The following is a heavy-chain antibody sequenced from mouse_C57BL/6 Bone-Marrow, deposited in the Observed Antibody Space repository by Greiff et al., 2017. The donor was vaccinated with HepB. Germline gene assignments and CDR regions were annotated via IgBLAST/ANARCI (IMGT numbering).Heavy chain of an antibody. CDR1: GFTFTDYY. Sequence: TAWGFTFTDYYMSWVRQPPGKALEWLGFIRNKANGYTTEYSASVKGRFTISRDNSQSILYLQMNALRAEDSATYYCARDYDAMDYWGQGTSVTVSS. V-gene: IGHV7-3*01. CDR2: IRNKANGYTT. CDR3: ARDYDAMDY. J-gene: IGHJ4*01.